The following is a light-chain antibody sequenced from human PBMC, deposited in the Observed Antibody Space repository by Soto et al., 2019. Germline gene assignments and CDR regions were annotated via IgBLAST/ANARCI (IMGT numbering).Light chain of an antibody. CDR2: GAS. Sequence: EIVLTQSPGTLSLSPGERATLSCRASQSVSSSYLAWYQQKPGQAPRLLIYGASSRATGIPDRFSCSGSGTDFTLTISRLEPEDFAVYYCQQYGSSPPGLTFGGGTKWEIK. CDR3: QQYGSSPPGLT. J-gene: IGKJ4*01. CDR1: QSVSSSY. V-gene: IGKV3-20*01.